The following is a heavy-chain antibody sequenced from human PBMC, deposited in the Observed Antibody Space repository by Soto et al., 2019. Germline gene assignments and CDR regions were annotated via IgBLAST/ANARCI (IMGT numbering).Heavy chain of an antibody. J-gene: IGHJ4*02. D-gene: IGHD1-26*01. CDR3: ARYLATRGKY. Sequence: LRLSCAASGFTLSSYSMNWVRQAPGKGLEWVSSISSSSSYIYYADSLKGRFTISREKAKNSLYLQMNSLRAEDTAVYYCARYLATRGKYWGQGTLVNVST. CDR1: GFTLSSYS. V-gene: IGHV3-21*01. CDR2: ISSSSSYI.